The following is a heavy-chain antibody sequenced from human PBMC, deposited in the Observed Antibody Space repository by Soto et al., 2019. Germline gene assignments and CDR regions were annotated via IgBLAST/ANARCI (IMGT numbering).Heavy chain of an antibody. CDR2: IFYDGNNR. D-gene: IGHD6-6*01. CDR3: ARDRRPYNSFDTPFGHN. Sequence: QVQLVESGGGVVQPGMSLRLSCADSGFSISSYGMHWVRQAPGKGLEWVALIFYDGNNRYYADSVRGRFTISRDNSENTLYLQMNSLRTEDTAVYYCARDRRPYNSFDTPFGHNWGQGILVTVSS. CDR1: GFSISSYG. V-gene: IGHV3-30-3*01. J-gene: IGHJ4*02.